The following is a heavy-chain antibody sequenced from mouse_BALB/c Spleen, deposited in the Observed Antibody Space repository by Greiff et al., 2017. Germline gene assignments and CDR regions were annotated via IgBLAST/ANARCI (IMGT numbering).Heavy chain of an antibody. CDR1: GFTFSSYT. V-gene: IGHV5-12-2*01. J-gene: IGHJ2*01. D-gene: IGHD2-3*01. CDR3: ARQGYDYLDY. CDR2: ISNGGGST. Sequence: EVKLMESGGGLVQPGGSLKLSCAASGFTFSSYTMSWVRQTPEKRLEWVAYISNGGGSTYYPDTVKGRFTISRDNAKNTLYLQMSSLKSEDTAMYYCARQGYDYLDYWGQGTTLTVSS.